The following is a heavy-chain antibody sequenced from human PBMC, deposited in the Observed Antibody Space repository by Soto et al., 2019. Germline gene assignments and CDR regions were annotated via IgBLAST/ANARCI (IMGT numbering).Heavy chain of an antibody. V-gene: IGHV4-59*01. CDR3: ARVGPQLRVGWFDP. CDR2: IYYSGST. J-gene: IGHJ5*02. D-gene: IGHD2-2*01. CDR1: GGSISSYY. Sequence: SETLSLTCTVSGGSISSYYWSWIRQPPGKGLEWIGYIYYSGSTNYNPSLKSRVTISVDTSKNQFSLKLSSVTAADTAVYYCARVGPQLRVGWFDPWGQGTLVTVST.